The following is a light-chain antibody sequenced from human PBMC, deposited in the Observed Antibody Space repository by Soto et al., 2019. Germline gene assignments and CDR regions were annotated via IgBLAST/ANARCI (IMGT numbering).Light chain of an antibody. CDR3: RQYHVWPLT. J-gene: IGKJ4*01. CDR2: EAS. V-gene: IGKV3D-15*01. Sequence: EIVMTQSPATLSVSAGERATLSCRASQSVSSNLAWYQQKPGQAPRLLIFEASTGATGIPARFSGSGSGTEFSLTISSLQSEDFAVYYCRQYHVWPLTFGGGTRVEIK. CDR1: QSVSSN.